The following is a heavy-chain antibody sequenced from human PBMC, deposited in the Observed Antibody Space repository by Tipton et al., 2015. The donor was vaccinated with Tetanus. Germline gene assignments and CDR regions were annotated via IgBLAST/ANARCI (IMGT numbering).Heavy chain of an antibody. CDR3: ASLPQVWCGDLFDY. V-gene: IGHV4-4*02. J-gene: IGHJ4*02. Sequence: SLRLSCAVSGGSISSINWWSWVRQPPGKGLEWIGEVYHNGRTNYSPSLESRVTISVDKSKNQFSLRLTSVTAADTAVYYCASLPQVWCGDLFDYWGQGVLVTVSS. D-gene: IGHD3-10*01. CDR2: VYHNGRT. CDR1: GGSISSINW.